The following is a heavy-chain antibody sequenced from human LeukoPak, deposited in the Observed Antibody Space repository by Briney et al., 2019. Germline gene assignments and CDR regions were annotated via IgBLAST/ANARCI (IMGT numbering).Heavy chain of an antibody. Sequence: QPGGSLRLSCAASGFTFSSYGMHWVRQAPGKGLEWVAVIWYDGSNKYYADSVKGRFTISRDNSKNTLYLQMNSLRAEDTAVYYCARDYLVGATRRFDYRGQGTLVTVSS. CDR1: GFTFSSYG. V-gene: IGHV3-33*01. CDR3: ARDYLVGATRRFDY. CDR2: IWYDGSNK. J-gene: IGHJ4*02. D-gene: IGHD1-26*01.